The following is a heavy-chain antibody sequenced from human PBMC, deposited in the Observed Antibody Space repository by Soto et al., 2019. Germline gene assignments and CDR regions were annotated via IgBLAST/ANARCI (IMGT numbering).Heavy chain of an antibody. D-gene: IGHD4-17*01. V-gene: IGHV3-74*01. CDR3: ARDSTTGLDY. J-gene: IGHJ4*02. CDR2: INADGSDT. Sequence: EVQLVESGGDSVQPGGSLRLSCAASGFTFSSDWMHWVRQPPGKGLVWVSRINADGSDTDYADSVKGRFIISRDNAKSTLYLHMNTVRAEDTAIYFCARDSTTGLDYWGQGTLVTVSS. CDR1: GFTFSSDW.